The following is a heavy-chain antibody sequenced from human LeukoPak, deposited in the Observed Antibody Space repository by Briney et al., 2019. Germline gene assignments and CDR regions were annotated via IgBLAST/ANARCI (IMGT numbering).Heavy chain of an antibody. CDR3: ARDLYYDFWSGYYTPDY. V-gene: IGHV3-48*01. D-gene: IGHD3-3*01. J-gene: IGHJ4*02. Sequence: GGSLRLSCAASGFTFSSYSMNWVRQAPGKGLEWVSYIGGRGSNICYADSVKGRFTISKDNAKNSVNLQMNSLRAEDTAVYYCARDLYYDFWSGYYTPDYWGQGTLVTVSS. CDR2: IGGRGSNI. CDR1: GFTFSSYS.